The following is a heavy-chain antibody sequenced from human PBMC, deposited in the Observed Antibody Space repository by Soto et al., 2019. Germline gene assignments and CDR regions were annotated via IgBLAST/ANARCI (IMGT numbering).Heavy chain of an antibody. CDR3: ARAGVTTVTVREADY. V-gene: IGHV1-46*03. CDR1: GYTFTSYY. D-gene: IGHD4-17*01. Sequence: QVQLVQSGAEVKKPWASVKVSCKASGYTFTSYYMHWVRQAPGQGLEWVGIINPSGGSTSYAQKFQGRVTMTRDTYTSTVYMELSSLRSEDTAVYCCARAGVTTVTVREADYWGQGTLVTVSS. CDR2: INPSGGST. J-gene: IGHJ4*02.